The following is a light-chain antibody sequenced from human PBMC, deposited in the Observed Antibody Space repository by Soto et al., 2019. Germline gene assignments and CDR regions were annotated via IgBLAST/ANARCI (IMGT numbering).Light chain of an antibody. CDR3: QQYHHWPVT. CDR1: QSVTIN. CDR2: GAS. J-gene: IGKJ4*01. V-gene: IGKV3-15*01. Sequence: RASQSVTINLAWYQHTPGQSPRLLISGASSGATGLPSRFSGSGSGTDFTLTIHSLQSEDAAVYYCQQYHHWPVTFGGGTKVEIK.